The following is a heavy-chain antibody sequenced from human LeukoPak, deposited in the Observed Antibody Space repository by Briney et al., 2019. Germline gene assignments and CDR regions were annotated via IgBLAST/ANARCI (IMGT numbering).Heavy chain of an antibody. CDR3: ARSIAVAENDY. CDR1: GGSVSSSRYY. CDR2: IYYSGST. Sequence: SETLSLTCTVSGGSVSSSRYYWGWIRQPPGKGLEWIGSIYYSGSTYYNPSLKSRVTISVDTSKNQFSLKLSSVTAADTAVYYCARSIAVAENDYWGQGTLVTVSS. J-gene: IGHJ4*02. V-gene: IGHV4-39*07. D-gene: IGHD6-19*01.